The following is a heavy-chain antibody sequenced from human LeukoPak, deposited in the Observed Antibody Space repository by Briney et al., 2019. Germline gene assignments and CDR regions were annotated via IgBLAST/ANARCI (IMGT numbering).Heavy chain of an antibody. CDR1: GFTLSIYA. V-gene: IGHV3-30-3*01. CDR3: ARGWAWGYSNGYFDS. D-gene: IGHD5-18*01. J-gene: IGHJ4*02. CDR2: ISYDGSNK. Sequence: GGSLRLSCAASGFTLSIYAMHWVRQAPGKGLEWVAVISYDGSNKYYADSVKGRFTISRDNSQNTLYVQMNSLRAEDTAVYYCARGWAWGYSNGYFDSWGQGTLVTVSS.